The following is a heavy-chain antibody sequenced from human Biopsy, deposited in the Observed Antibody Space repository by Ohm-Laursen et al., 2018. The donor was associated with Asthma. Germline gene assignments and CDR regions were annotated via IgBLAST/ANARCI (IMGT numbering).Heavy chain of an antibody. CDR3: ARHWNWGSFFDY. J-gene: IGHJ4*02. CDR1: GGSMSSSSYY. D-gene: IGHD7-27*01. V-gene: IGHV4-39*01. Sequence: TLSLTCTVSGGSMSSSSYYWGWIRQPPGKGLEWMGSISYTGNTDIPSLRSRATLSVDTSKNNFSLKLTSVTAADTAVFYCARHWNWGSFFDYWGQGMLVTVSS. CDR2: ISYTGNT.